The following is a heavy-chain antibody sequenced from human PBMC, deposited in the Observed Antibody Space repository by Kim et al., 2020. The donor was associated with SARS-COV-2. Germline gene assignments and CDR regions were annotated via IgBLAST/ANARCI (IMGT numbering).Heavy chain of an antibody. V-gene: IGHV1-2*02. J-gene: IGHJ4*02. D-gene: IGHD2-15*01. Sequence: GGTTCAQRFQGRVTMTRDTSISTVYLEMTRLRSGDTAVYYCARGSLLDFDYWGQGTLVTVSS. CDR2: GGT. CDR3: ARGSLLDFDY.